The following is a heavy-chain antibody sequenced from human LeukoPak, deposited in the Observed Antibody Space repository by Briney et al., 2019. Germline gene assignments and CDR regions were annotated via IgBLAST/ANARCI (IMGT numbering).Heavy chain of an antibody. CDR2: ISSSGSTI. V-gene: IGHV3-11*01. CDR3: ARDREYYDILTGYYTH. J-gene: IGHJ4*02. Sequence: PGGSLRLSCAASGFTFSDYYMSWIRQAPGKGLEWVSYISSSGSTIYYADSVKGRFTISRDNAKNSLYLQMNSPRAEDMAVYYCARDREYYDILTGYYTHWGQGTLVTVSS. CDR1: GFTFSDYY. D-gene: IGHD3-9*01.